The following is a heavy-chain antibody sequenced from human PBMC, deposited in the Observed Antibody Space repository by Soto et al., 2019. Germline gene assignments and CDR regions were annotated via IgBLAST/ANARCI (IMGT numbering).Heavy chain of an antibody. V-gene: IGHV4-34*01. CDR1: GGSFSGYY. J-gene: IGHJ4*02. D-gene: IGHD2-21*02. CDR3: AGPPDCGGDCFYFDS. CDR2: INHSGST. Sequence: SETLSLTCTVYGGSFSGYYWSWIRQPPGKGLEWIGEINHSGSTNYNPSLKSRATISIDTSKNQFSLNLRSVTAADTAVYYCAGPPDCGGDCFYFDSWGQGTPVTVSS.